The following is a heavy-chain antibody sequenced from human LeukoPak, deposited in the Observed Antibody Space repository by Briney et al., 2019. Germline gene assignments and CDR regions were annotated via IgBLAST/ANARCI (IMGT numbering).Heavy chain of an antibody. J-gene: IGHJ3*01. CDR2: IWYDGSKK. CDR3: ARSHPRTSVFDF. CDR1: GFTFRNYG. V-gene: IGHV3-33*01. Sequence: GGSLRLSCGASGFTFRNYGMHWVRQAPGKGLEWVAIIWYDGSKKYYADSVKGRFTISRDNSKNTLYLQMNSLRVEDTAVYYCARSHPRTSVFDFGGQGTMVTLSS. D-gene: IGHD5/OR15-5a*01.